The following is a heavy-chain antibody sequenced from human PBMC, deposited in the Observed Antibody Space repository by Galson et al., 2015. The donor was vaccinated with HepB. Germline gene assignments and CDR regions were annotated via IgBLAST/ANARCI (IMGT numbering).Heavy chain of an antibody. Sequence: SLRLSCAASGFTFSSYWMSWVRQAPGKGLEWVANIKQDGSEKYYVDSVKGRFTISRDNAKNSLYLQMNSLRAEDTAVYYCARGFYYYDSSGPYFDYWGQGTLVTVSS. D-gene: IGHD3-22*01. CDR1: GFTFSSYW. V-gene: IGHV3-7*04. CDR3: ARGFYYYDSSGPYFDY. CDR2: IKQDGSEK. J-gene: IGHJ4*02.